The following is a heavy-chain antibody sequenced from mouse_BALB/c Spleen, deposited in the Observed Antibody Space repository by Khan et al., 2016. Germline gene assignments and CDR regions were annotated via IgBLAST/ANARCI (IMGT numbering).Heavy chain of an antibody. CDR1: GYSITSDYA. D-gene: IGHD4-1*01. J-gene: IGHJ2*01. V-gene: IGHV3-2*02. Sequence: EVKLLESGPGLVKPSQSLSLTCTVTGYSITSDYAWNWIRQFPGNKLEWMGYINYSGSTNYNPSLKSRISITRDTSKNQFFLQFHSVTTEDTATYYCARSGPFYFDYWGQGTTLTVSS. CDR3: ARSGPFYFDY. CDR2: INYSGST.